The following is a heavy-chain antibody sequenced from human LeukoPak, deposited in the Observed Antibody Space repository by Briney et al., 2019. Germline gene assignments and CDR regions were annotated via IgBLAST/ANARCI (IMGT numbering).Heavy chain of an antibody. V-gene: IGHV1-18*01. Sequence: ASVKVSCKASGYTFTSYGISWVRQAPGQGLEWMGWISAYNGNTNYAQKLQGRVTMTTDTSTSTAYMELRSLRSDDTAVYYCARDPLPTLYCSSTSCYEGDAFDIWGQGTMVTVSS. CDR2: ISAYNGNT. CDR3: ARDPLPTLYCSSTSCYEGDAFDI. D-gene: IGHD2-2*01. J-gene: IGHJ3*02. CDR1: GYTFTSYG.